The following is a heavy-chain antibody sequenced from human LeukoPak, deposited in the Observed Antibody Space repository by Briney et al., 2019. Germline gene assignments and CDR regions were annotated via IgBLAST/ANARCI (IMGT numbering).Heavy chain of an antibody. Sequence: PSETLSLTCTVSGGSIGSGGYYWSWIRQHPGKGLEWIGYIYYSGSAYYNPSLKSRVTISVDTSKNQFSLKLSSVTAADTAVYYCARERYSTPPDYWGQGTLVTVSS. CDR3: ARERYSTPPDY. CDR2: IYYSGSA. D-gene: IGHD6-13*01. CDR1: GGSIGSGGYY. J-gene: IGHJ4*02. V-gene: IGHV4-31*03.